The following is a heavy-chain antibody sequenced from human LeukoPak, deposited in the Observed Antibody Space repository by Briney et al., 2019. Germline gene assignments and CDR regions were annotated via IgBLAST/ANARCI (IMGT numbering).Heavy chain of an antibody. CDR1: GGSISSSSYY. V-gene: IGHV4-39*01. CDR2: IYYSGST. CDR3: ARIYCSCTSCYLPFDY. D-gene: IGHD2-2*01. J-gene: IGHJ4*02. Sequence: PSETLSLTCTVSGGSISSSSYYWGWIRQPPGKGLEWIGSIYYSGSTYYNPSLKSRVTISVDTSKNQFSLKLSSVTDADTAVHYCARIYCSCTSCYLPFDYWGQGTLVTVSS.